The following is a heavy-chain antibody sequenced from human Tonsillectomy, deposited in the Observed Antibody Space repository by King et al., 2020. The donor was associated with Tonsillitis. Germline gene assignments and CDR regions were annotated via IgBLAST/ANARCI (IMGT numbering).Heavy chain of an antibody. CDR2: ISGSGGST. Sequence: VQLMESGGGLVQPGGSLRLSCAASGFTFSSYAMSWVRQAPGKGLEWVSAISGSGGSTYYADSVKGRFTISRDNSKNTLYLQMNSLRAEDTAVYYCAKAKGGYYYDSSGYSPFYYYGMDVWGQGTTVTVSS. J-gene: IGHJ6*02. V-gene: IGHV3-23*01. CDR3: AKAKGGYYYDSSGYSPFYYYGMDV. CDR1: GFTFSSYA. D-gene: IGHD3-22*01.